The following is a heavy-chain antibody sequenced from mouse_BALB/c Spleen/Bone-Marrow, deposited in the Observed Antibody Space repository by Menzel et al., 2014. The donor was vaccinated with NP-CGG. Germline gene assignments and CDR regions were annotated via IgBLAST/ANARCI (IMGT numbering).Heavy chain of an antibody. CDR1: GFTFSSYA. Sequence: DVHLVESGGGLVKPGGSLKLSCAASGFTFSSYAMSWVRQTPEKRLEWVASISSGDSTYYPDSVKGRFTISRDNARNILYLQMSSLRSEDTAMYYCARVVYYDYDVWFAYWGQGTLVTVSA. V-gene: IGHV5-6-5*01. D-gene: IGHD2-4*01. CDR3: ARVVYYDYDVWFAY. CDR2: ISSGDST. J-gene: IGHJ3*01.